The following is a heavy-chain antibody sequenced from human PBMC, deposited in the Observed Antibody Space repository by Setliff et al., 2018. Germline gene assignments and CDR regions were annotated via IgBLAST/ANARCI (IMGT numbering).Heavy chain of an antibody. CDR3: TRSFGDLVGITWGYCFDH. CDR2: INPKTGNT. V-gene: IGHV1-46*03. J-gene: IGHJ4*02. D-gene: IGHD1-20*01. Sequence: ASLKVSCKESGYTFSTQYIHWVRHGPGQGLEWMGIINPKTGNTVYAQKFQGRVTMTRDTYTSTGYMELSSLRSEDTAMYYCTRSFGDLVGITWGYCFDHWGQGTLVTVSS. CDR1: GYTFSTQY.